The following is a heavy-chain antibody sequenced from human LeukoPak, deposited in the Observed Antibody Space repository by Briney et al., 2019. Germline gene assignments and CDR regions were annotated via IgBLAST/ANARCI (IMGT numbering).Heavy chain of an antibody. V-gene: IGHV1-69*05. J-gene: IGHJ3*02. Sequence: SVKVSCKASGGTFSSYAISWVRQAPGQGLEWMGGIIPIFGTANYAQKFQGRVTITTDESTSTAYMELSSLRSEDTAVYYCARDRYSSSWYLLRQGDAFDIWGQGTMVTVSS. CDR1: GGTFSSYA. CDR3: ARDRYSSSWYLLRQGDAFDI. CDR2: IIPIFGTA. D-gene: IGHD6-13*01.